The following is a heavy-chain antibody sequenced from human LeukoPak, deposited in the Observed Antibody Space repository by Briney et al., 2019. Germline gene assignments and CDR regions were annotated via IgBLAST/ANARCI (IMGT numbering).Heavy chain of an antibody. Sequence: GGSLRLSCAASGFTVSSNYMSWVRQAPGKGLEWVAVIYSGGNTYYADSVKGRFTISRDNSKNTLYPQMNSLRAEDTAVYYCAKDCSSTSCYRDWGQGTLVTVSS. CDR3: AKDCSSTSCYRD. CDR2: IYSGGNT. V-gene: IGHV3-53*01. D-gene: IGHD2-2*02. CDR1: GFTVSSNY. J-gene: IGHJ4*02.